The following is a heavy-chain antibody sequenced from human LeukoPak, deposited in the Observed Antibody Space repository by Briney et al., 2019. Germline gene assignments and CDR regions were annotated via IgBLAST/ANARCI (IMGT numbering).Heavy chain of an antibody. CDR3: ARARLETSYGYYFDY. V-gene: IGHV4-59*01. CDR2: IYYSGST. J-gene: IGHJ4*02. D-gene: IGHD5-12*01. Sequence: PSETLSLTCTVSGGSISSYYWSWIRQPPGKGLEWIGYIYYSGSTNYNPSLKSRVTISVDTSKNRFSLKLSSVTAADTAVYYCARARLETSYGYYFDYWGQGTLVTVSS. CDR1: GGSISSYY.